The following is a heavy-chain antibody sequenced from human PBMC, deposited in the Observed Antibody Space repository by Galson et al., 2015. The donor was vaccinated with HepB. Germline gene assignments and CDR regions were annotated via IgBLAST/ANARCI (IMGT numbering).Heavy chain of an antibody. CDR3: ARGGLWFGELAFDY. J-gene: IGHJ4*02. D-gene: IGHD3-10*01. CDR2: TYYRSKWYN. Sequence: CAISGDSVSSNSAAWNWIRQSPSRGLEWLGRTYYRSKWYNDYAVSVKSRITINPDTSKNQFSLQLNSVTPEDTAVYYCARGGLWFGELAFDYWGQGTLVTVSS. V-gene: IGHV6-1*01. CDR1: GDSVSSNSAA.